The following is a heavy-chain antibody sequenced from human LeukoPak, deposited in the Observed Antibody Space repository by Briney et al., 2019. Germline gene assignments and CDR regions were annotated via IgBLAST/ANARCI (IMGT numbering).Heavy chain of an antibody. V-gene: IGHV1-69*13. J-gene: IGHJ6*03. CDR3: ARGPSPDIAVAGYYYYYYMDV. D-gene: IGHD6-19*01. Sequence: GASVKVSCKASGGTFSSYAISWVRQAPGQGLEWMGGIIPIFGTANYAQKFQGRVTITADESTSTAYMELSSLRSEDTAVYYCARGPSPDIAVAGYYYYYYMDVWGKGTTVTISS. CDR1: GGTFSSYA. CDR2: IIPIFGTA.